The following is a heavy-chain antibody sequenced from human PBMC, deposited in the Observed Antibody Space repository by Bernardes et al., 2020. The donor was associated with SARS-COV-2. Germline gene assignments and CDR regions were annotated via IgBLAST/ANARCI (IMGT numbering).Heavy chain of an antibody. J-gene: IGHJ6*02. CDR2: INLNSGGT. Sequence: ASVKASCKASGYTFTGNYMHWVRQAPGQGLEWMGWINLNSGGTNYAQKFQGRVTMPRDTSISKAYMELSRLRTDDTAVYYCARECSSSGGDYYYGMDVWGQGTTVTVSS. D-gene: IGHD6-6*01. CDR1: GYTFTGNY. CDR3: ARECSSSGGDYYYGMDV. V-gene: IGHV1-2*02.